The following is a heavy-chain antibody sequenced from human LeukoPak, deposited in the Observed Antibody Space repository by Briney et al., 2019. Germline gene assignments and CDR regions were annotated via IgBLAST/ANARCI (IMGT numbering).Heavy chain of an antibody. CDR2: MYHSGTS. J-gene: IGHJ4*02. D-gene: IGHD1-26*01. V-gene: IGHV4-38-2*01. Sequence: PSETLSLTCAVSGYSISSDYYWGWIRQPPGKGLEWIGSMYHSGTSYYNPSLKSRVTVSLDTSKNQFSLRLTSATAADTAVYYCARQVIGSHYHDYWGQGTLVTVSS. CDR1: GYSISSDYY. CDR3: ARQVIGSHYHDY.